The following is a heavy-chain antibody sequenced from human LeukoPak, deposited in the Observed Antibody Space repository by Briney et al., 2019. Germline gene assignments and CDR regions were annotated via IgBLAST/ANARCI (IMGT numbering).Heavy chain of an antibody. CDR1: GYTLTELS. J-gene: IGHJ3*02. CDR2: FDPEDGET. D-gene: IGHD3-22*01. Sequence: ASVKVSCKVSGYTLTELSMHWVRQAPGKGLEWMGGFDPEDGETIYAQKFQGRVTITADESTSTAYMELSSLRSEDTAVYYCASFPSTYYYDSSGYSDAFDIWGQGTMVTVSS. CDR3: ASFPSTYYYDSSGYSDAFDI. V-gene: IGHV1-24*01.